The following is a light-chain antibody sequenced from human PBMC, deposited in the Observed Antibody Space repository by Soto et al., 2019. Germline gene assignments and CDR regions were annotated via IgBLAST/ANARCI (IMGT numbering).Light chain of an antibody. CDR3: SSYSGSGTLVV. J-gene: IGLJ3*02. CDR2: EVN. V-gene: IGLV2-14*01. Sequence: QSALTQPASVSGSPRQSISISCSGTHRDIGGYNFVSWYHQHPGKAPKLLIYEVNNRPSGVSDRFSGSKSGNTASLTISGLQAEDEGDFYCSSYSGSGTLVVFGGGTKLTVL. CDR1: HRDIGGYNF.